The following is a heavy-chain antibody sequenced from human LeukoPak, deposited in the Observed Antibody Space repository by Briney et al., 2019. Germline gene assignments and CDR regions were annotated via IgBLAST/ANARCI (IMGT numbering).Heavy chain of an antibody. Sequence: ASVKVSCTASGYTFTSYGISWVRQAPGQGLEWMGWISAYNGNTNYAKKLQGRVTMTTDTSTSTAYMELRSLRSDDTAVYYCARGSAFAYYDILTGYYTLGPIDYWGQGTLVTVSS. CDR1: GYTFTSYG. J-gene: IGHJ4*02. CDR3: ARGSAFAYYDILTGYYTLGPIDY. CDR2: ISAYNGNT. V-gene: IGHV1-18*01. D-gene: IGHD3-9*01.